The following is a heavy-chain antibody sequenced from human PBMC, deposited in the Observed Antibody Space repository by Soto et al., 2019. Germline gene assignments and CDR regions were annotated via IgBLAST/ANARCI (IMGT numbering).Heavy chain of an antibody. CDR3: ARLELTGIDN. CDR1: GYTFAHQW. D-gene: IGHD3-9*01. CDR2: IYPGDSDT. J-gene: IGHJ4*02. Sequence: GESLKSYCKGSGYTFAHQWIAWVRQMPGKGLEWMGIIYPGDSDTRYSPSFQGQVTISADKSFSTAYLQWSSLKASDTAIYFCARLELTGIDNWRQGTPVTVSS. V-gene: IGHV5-51*01.